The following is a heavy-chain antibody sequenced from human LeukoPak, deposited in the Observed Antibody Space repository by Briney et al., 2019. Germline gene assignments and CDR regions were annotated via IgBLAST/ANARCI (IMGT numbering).Heavy chain of an antibody. V-gene: IGHV4-61*02. CDR2: IYTSGST. D-gene: IGHD3-22*01. J-gene: IGHJ4*02. CDR3: ARGTTYNQYYYDSSGYYSFDY. CDR1: GGSISSKSYY. Sequence: SQTLSLTCTVSGGSISSKSYYWSWIRQPAGKGLEWIGRIYTSGSTNYNPSLKSRVTISVDTSKNQFSLKLSSVTAADTAVYYCARGTTYNQYYYDSSGYYSFDYWGQGTLVTVSS.